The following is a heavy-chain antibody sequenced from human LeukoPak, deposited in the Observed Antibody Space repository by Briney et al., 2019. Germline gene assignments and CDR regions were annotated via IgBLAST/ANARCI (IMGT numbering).Heavy chain of an antibody. CDR3: ANRFCTSSGCGVAY. Sequence: QPGGSLRLSCAASGFSFSSYSMNWVRQAPGKGLEWVSYSSSSSSTIYYADSVKGRFTISRDNSKNTLYLQLNSLRGDDTAVYYCANRFCTSSGCGVAYWGQGTLVTVSS. CDR1: GFSFSSYS. CDR2: SSSSSSTI. D-gene: IGHD2-2*01. J-gene: IGHJ4*02. V-gene: IGHV3-48*04.